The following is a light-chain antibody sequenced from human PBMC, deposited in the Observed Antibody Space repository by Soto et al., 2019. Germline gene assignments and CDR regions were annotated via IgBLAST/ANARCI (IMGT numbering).Light chain of an antibody. CDR1: QGLSSW. J-gene: IGKJ4*01. V-gene: IGKV1-12*01. Sequence: DIQMTQSPSSVSASVGDRVTITCRASQGLSSWLAWYQQKPGEATKLLIYTVSSLQSGIPSRFSGSGSGTEFPLTISSLQPEDFATYYCQQAYTFPLAFGGGTKVEIK. CDR2: TVS. CDR3: QQAYTFPLA.